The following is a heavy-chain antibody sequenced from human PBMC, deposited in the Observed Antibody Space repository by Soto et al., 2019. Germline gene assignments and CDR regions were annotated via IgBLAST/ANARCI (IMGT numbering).Heavy chain of an antibody. J-gene: IGHJ6*02. CDR3: AKELQRGMDV. D-gene: IGHD4-4*01. Sequence: QVQLVPSGAEVKQPGASVKVSCKASGYTFSVYHMHWVRQAPGQGLEWMGWIHPNSGGTNYAQRFEGRVTMTRDTSINTAYMEMSRLTSDDTAVYYCAKELQRGMDVRGQGTKVTVSS. V-gene: IGHV1-2*02. CDR1: GYTFSVYH. CDR2: IHPNSGGT.